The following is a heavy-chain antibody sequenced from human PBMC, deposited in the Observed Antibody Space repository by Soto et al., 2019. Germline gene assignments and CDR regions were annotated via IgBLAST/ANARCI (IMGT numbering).Heavy chain of an antibody. CDR1: GYSFTSYW. D-gene: IGHD2-2*01. J-gene: IGHJ3*02. V-gene: IGHV5-10-1*01. Sequence: GESLKISCKGSGYSFTSYWISWVRQMPGKGLEWMGRIDPSDSYTNYSPSFQGHVTISADKSISTAYLQWSSLKASDTAMYYCARERIVVVPAAIMAFDIWGQGTMVTVSS. CDR2: IDPSDSYT. CDR3: ARERIVVVPAAIMAFDI.